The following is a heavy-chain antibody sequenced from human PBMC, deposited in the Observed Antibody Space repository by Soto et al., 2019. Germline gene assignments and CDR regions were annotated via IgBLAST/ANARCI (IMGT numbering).Heavy chain of an antibody. CDR2: IIPIFGTA. Sequence: QVQLVQSGAEVRKPGSSVKVSCKASGGTFSRHAISWVRQAPGQGLEWMGGIIPIFGTANYAQKFQGRVTITADESTSTAYMELSSLRSEDTAVYYCARDRNHYDSSGSYYYYGMDVWGQGTTVTVSS. CDR3: ARDRNHYDSSGSYYYYGMDV. V-gene: IGHV1-69*01. CDR1: GGTFSRHA. D-gene: IGHD3-22*01. J-gene: IGHJ6*02.